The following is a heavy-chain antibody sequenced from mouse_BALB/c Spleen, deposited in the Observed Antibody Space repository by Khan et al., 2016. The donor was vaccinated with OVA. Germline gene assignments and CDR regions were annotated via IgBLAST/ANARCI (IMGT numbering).Heavy chain of an antibody. J-gene: IGHJ1*01. CDR2: ISSGATYT. Sequence: EVELVESGGGLVKPGGSLKLSCAASGFTFSSYTLSWVRQTPEMRLEWVATISSGATYTYYPDSVKGRFTISRDNAKNTLYLQMSSLKSEDTAIYYCSRDGNYAHWYFDVWGAGTTVTVSS. CDR3: SRDGNYAHWYFDV. V-gene: IGHV5-6-4*01. CDR1: GFTFSSYT. D-gene: IGHD2-1*01.